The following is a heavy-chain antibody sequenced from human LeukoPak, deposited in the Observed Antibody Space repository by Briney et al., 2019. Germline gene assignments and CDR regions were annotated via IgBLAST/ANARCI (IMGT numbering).Heavy chain of an antibody. CDR1: GVTVSNNY. J-gene: IGHJ4*02. CDR3: TKDRSYGRSYFDY. V-gene: IGHV3-66*02. CDR2: IYSGGST. Sequence: GGSLRLSCAASGVTVSNNYMSWVRQGPGKGLEWVSVIYSGGSTYYADSLKCRFTISRDNSKNTLYLQMNSLRIEDTAVYYCTKDRSYGRSYFDYWGQGTLVTVAS. D-gene: IGHD5-18*01.